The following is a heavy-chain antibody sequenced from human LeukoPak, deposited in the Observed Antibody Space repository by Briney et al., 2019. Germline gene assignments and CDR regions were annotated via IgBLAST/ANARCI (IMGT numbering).Heavy chain of an antibody. J-gene: IGHJ3*02. D-gene: IGHD3-10*01. Sequence: SVKVSCKASGGTFSSSGISWVRQAPGQGLEWMGGIIPMIGTPNYAQKFQGRVTITADESTSTGYMELSSLRSEDTAVYYCARSPGGVVLLSAFDIWGQGTMVTVSS. CDR2: IIPMIGTP. V-gene: IGHV1-69*13. CDR3: ARSPGGVVLLSAFDI. CDR1: GGTFSSSG.